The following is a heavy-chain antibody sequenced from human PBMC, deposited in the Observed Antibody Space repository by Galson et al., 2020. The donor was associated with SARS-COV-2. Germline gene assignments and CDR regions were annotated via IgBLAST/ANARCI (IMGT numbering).Heavy chain of an antibody. D-gene: IGHD3-10*01. J-gene: IGHJ6*02. Sequence: SETLSLTCAVYGGSSSGYYWTWIRQPPEQGMEWNGATNHSGSSTYNPSLKRQVPMSVDKSKNQFSLKLSSVTAADTGVYFWAKRNELVWFGQLLLANYSYGMDVVCQGTTVTVSS. CDR3: AKRNELVWFGQLLLANYSYGMDV. V-gene: IGHV4-34*01. CDR2: TNHSGSS. CDR1: GGSSSGYY.